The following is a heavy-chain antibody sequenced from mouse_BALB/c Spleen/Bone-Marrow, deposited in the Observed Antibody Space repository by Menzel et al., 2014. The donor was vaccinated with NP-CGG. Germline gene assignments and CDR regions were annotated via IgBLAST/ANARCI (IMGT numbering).Heavy chain of an antibody. CDR3: ARKGNYGWFAY. V-gene: IGHV1-26*01. CDR2: INPYNGAT. J-gene: IGHJ3*01. CDR1: GYSFTAYY. D-gene: IGHD2-1*01. Sequence: VHVKQSGPELVKPGASVNISCKASGYSFTAYYIHWVKQSHVKSLEWIGRINPYNGATSYNQNFKDKASLTVDKSSSTAYMELHSLTSEDSAVYYCARKGNYGWFAYWGQGTLVTVSA.